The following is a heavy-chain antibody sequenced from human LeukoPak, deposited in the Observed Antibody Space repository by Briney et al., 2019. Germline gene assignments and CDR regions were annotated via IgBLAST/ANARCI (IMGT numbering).Heavy chain of an antibody. CDR1: GFTFSNYA. CDR3: AKVRTMIAVAFDI. J-gene: IGHJ3*02. D-gene: IGHD3-22*01. CDR2: ISGSCGRT. Sequence: PGGSLRLSCAASGFTFSNYAMTWVRQPPGKGLERVSTISGSCGRTYYADSVKGRFTISREDSKNTLYLQMNSMRAEDTAVYYCAKVRTMIAVAFDIWGKGTMVTVS. V-gene: IGHV3-23*01.